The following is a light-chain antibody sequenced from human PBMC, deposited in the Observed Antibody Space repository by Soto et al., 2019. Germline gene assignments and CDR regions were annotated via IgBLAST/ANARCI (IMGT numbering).Light chain of an antibody. CDR2: GDN. J-gene: IGLJ3*02. CDR1: SSNIGADYD. CDR3: QSYDNSLSCWV. Sequence: QSVLTQPPSVSGAPGQRVTISCSGSSSNIGADYDVQWYQQLPGTAPKLLIYGDNNRPSGVPDRFSASKSATSASLAITGLQAEDGADYYCQSYDNSLSCWVFGGGTKVTVL. V-gene: IGLV1-40*01.